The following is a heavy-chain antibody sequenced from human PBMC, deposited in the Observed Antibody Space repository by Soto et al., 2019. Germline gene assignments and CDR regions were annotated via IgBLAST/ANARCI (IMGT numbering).Heavy chain of an antibody. CDR2: IIPIFGTA. CDR3: ARNEYYYDSSGYLGPYYGMDV. D-gene: IGHD3-22*01. J-gene: IGHJ6*02. CDR1: GGTFSSYA. V-gene: IGHV1-69*13. Sequence: SVKVSCKASGGTFSSYAISWVRQAPGQGLEWMGGIIPIFGTANYAQKFQGRVTITADESTSTAYMELSSLRSEDTAVYYCARNEYYYDSSGYLGPYYGMDVWGQGTTVTVSS.